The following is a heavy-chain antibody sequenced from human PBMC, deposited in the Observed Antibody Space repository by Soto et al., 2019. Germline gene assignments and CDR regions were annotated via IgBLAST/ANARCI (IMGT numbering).Heavy chain of an antibody. J-gene: IGHJ4*02. V-gene: IGHV3-30-3*01. CDR2: ISYDGTNK. CDR1: GFSFSISP. CDR3: ARDPKTSGGQHWAFNYFDS. Sequence: QVQLVESGGGVVQPGRSLRLSCAASGFSFSISPMHWVRQAPGKGPEWVALISYDGTNKFYADSVKGRFTISRDNSKSTLCLQVDSLRPEDAAVYCCARDPKTSGGQHWAFNYFDSWGQGTLVTVSS. D-gene: IGHD7-27*01.